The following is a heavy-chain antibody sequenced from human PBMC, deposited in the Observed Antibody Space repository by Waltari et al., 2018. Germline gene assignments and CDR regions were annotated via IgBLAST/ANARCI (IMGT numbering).Heavy chain of an antibody. CDR2: IIPEIGAS. CDR3: ATDTSPPY. J-gene: IGHJ4*02. V-gene: IGHV1-69*01. CDR1: GGTFGRLA. D-gene: IGHD2-2*01. Sequence: QVQLVQSGAEVKKPGSSVKVSCKASGGTFGRLAISWVRQAAGEGLEWMGGIIPEIGASNYAQKFQGRVTITADDSTSIAYMEMSSLSFEDTAMYFCATDTSPPYWGQGTLVIVSS.